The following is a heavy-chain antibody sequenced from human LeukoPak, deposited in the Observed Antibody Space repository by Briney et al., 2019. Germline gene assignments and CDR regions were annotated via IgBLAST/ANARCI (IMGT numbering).Heavy chain of an antibody. D-gene: IGHD6-19*01. Sequence: PGESLKISCKGSGYTFSNYWISWVRQMPGKGLEWMGRIDPSDSYTNYSLSFQGHVTLSVDKSISTAYLQWSSLKASDTAMYYCARQGLGRNIDYWGQGTLVTVSS. CDR3: ARQGLGRNIDY. CDR2: IDPSDSYT. V-gene: IGHV5-10-1*01. J-gene: IGHJ4*02. CDR1: GYTFSNYW.